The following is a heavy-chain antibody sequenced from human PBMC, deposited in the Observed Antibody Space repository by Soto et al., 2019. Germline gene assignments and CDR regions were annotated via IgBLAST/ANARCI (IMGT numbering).Heavy chain of an antibody. CDR3: AKSHYYGSGSYWVFDY. Sequence: WGSLRLSCAASGFTFSSYAMSWVRQAPGKGLEWVSAISGSGGSTYYADSVKGRFTISRDNSKNTLYLQMNSLRAEDTAVYYCAKSHYYGSGSYWVFDYWGQGTLVTVSS. D-gene: IGHD3-10*01. CDR1: GFTFSSYA. J-gene: IGHJ4*02. V-gene: IGHV3-23*01. CDR2: ISGSGGST.